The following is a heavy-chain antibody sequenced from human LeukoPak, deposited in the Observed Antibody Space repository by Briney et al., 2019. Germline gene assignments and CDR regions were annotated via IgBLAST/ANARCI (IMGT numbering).Heavy chain of an antibody. V-gene: IGHV3-23*01. CDR3: TRDGGSFCDFDY. D-gene: IGHD1-26*01. J-gene: IGHJ4*02. CDR1: GFTFSSYA. Sequence: GSLRLSCAASGFTFSSYAMSWVRQAPGKGLEWVSAISGSGGSTYYADSVKGRFTISRDNSKNTAYLQMGSLRGEDMAVYYCTRDGGSFCDFDYWGQGALVTVSS. CDR2: ISGSGGST.